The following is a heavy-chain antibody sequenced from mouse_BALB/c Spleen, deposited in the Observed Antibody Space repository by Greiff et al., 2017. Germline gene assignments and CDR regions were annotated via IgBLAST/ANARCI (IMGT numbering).Heavy chain of an antibody. CDR2: IWRGGST. J-gene: IGHJ4*01. Sequence: QVQLKESGPSLVQPSQSLSITCTVSGFSLTSYGVHWVRQSPGKGLEWLGVIWRGGSTDYNAAFMSRLSITKDNSKSQVFFKMNSLQADDTAIYYCAKIGWLRYYAMDYWGQGTSVTVSS. CDR3: AKIGWLRYYAMDY. CDR1: GFSLTSYG. V-gene: IGHV2-5-1*01. D-gene: IGHD2-2*01.